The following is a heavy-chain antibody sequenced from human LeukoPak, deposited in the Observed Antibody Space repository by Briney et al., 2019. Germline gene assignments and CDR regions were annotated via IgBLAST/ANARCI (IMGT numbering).Heavy chain of an antibody. D-gene: IGHD3-10*02. CDR1: GGSISSYY. CDR2: IYYSGST. Sequence: SQSLSLTCTVSGGSISSYYWSWIRQPPGKGLEWIGYIYYSGSTNYNPSLKSRVTISVDTSKNQFSLKLSSVTAADTAVYYCARLLSSGILYYFDYWGQGTLVTVSS. CDR3: ARLLSSGILYYFDY. J-gene: IGHJ4*02. V-gene: IGHV4-59*01.